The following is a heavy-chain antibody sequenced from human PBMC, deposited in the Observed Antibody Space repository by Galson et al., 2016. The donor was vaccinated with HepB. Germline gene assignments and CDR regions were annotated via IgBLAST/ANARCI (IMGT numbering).Heavy chain of an antibody. CDR2: ISASGDTT. J-gene: IGHJ4*02. D-gene: IGHD1-14*01. Sequence: SLRLSCAASGFTFSSYAMTWVRQAPGKGLEWASTISASGDTTYYADSVKGRFTISRDNAKNTLYLQMNSLRAEDTAVYYCAHGKVPYLLTTFDYWGQGTLVTVSS. CDR3: AHGKVPYLLTTFDY. V-gene: IGHV3-23*01. CDR1: GFTFSSYA.